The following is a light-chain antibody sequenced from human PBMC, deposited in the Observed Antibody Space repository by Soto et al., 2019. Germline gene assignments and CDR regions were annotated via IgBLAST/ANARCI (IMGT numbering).Light chain of an antibody. J-gene: IGKJ4*01. V-gene: IGKV3-15*01. Sequence: EIMMTQSPVTLSVSPGERATLSCRASQSASVNLAWYQQKPGQASRLLISGASIRATGIPARFSGSGSGTEFTLTISSLQSEDFAVYYCQQYNKWPLTFGGGTKVDIK. CDR3: QQYNKWPLT. CDR1: QSASVN. CDR2: GAS.